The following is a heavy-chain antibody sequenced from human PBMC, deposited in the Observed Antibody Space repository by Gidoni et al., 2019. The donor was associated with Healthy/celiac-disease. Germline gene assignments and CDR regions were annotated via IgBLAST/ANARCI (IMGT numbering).Heavy chain of an antibody. J-gene: IGHJ4*02. CDR2: ISSSRSTI. Sequence: EVQLVESGGGLVQPGGSMRLSCAASGFTFSSYSMNWVRPAPGKVLEWVSYISSSRSTIYDADSVKGRFTISRDNAKNSLYLQMNSLRDEDTAVYDCARESFGVTNAFDYWGQGTLVTVSS. CDR3: ARESFGVTNAFDY. V-gene: IGHV3-48*02. CDR1: GFTFSSYS. D-gene: IGHD3-16*01.